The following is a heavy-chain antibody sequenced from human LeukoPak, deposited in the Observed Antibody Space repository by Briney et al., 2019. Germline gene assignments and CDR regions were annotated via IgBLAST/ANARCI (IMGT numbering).Heavy chain of an antibody. CDR3: ARLRCSGWYFAWFDP. J-gene: IGHJ5*02. V-gene: IGHV4-59*08. Sequence: SETLSLTCTVSGGSISSYYWSWIRQPPGKGLEWIGYIYYSGSTNYNPSLKSRVTISVDTSKNQFSLKLSSVTAADTAVYYCARLRCSGWYFAWFDPWGQGTLVTVSS. CDR1: GGSISSYY. CDR2: IYYSGST. D-gene: IGHD6-19*01.